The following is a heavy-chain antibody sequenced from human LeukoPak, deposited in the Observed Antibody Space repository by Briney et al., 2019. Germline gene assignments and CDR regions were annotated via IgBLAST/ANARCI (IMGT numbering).Heavy chain of an antibody. CDR2: INTNTGNP. J-gene: IGHJ6*03. CDR3: ARNRLRAILYPLDYYYYMDV. V-gene: IGHV7-4-1*02. CDR1: GYTFTSYA. D-gene: IGHD2-8*01. Sequence: ASVKVSCKASGYTFTSYAMNWVRQAPGQGLEWMGWINTNTGNPTYAQGFTGRFVFSLDTSVSTAYLQISSLKAEDTAVYYCARNRLRAILYPLDYYYYMDVWGKGTTVTVSS.